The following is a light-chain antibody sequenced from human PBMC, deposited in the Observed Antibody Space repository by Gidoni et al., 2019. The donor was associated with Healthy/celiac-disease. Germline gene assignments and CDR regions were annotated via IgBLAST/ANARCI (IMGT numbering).Light chain of an antibody. CDR1: QSVSSSY. CDR3: QQYGSSPWT. Sequence: ELVLTPSPGTLSLSPGERATLSCRASQSVSSSYLAWYQQKPGQAPRLLIYGASSRATGIPDRFGGSGSGTDFTLTISRLEPEDFAVYYWQQYGSSPWTFGQGTKVEIK. V-gene: IGKV3-20*01. J-gene: IGKJ1*01. CDR2: GAS.